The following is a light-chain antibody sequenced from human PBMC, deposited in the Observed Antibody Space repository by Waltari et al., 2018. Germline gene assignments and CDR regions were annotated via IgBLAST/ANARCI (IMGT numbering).Light chain of an antibody. CDR3: QQRSNWPPFT. J-gene: IGKJ5*01. Sequence: EIVLTQSPATLPLPPGERATLSCSSIQSVSSYLAWYQQKPGQSPRLLIYDASNRATGIPARFSGSGSGTDFTLTISSLEPEDFAVYYCQQRSNWPPFTFGQGTRLEIK. V-gene: IGKV3-11*01. CDR1: QSVSSY. CDR2: DAS.